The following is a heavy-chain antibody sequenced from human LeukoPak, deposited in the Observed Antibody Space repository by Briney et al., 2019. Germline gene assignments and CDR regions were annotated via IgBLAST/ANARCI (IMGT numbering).Heavy chain of an antibody. CDR3: ARDPTYYDILTGYYNYYYYGMDV. D-gene: IGHD3-9*01. CDR1: GFTFSSYW. CDR2: ISSSSSYI. V-gene: IGHV3-21*01. Sequence: GGSLRLSCAASGFTFSSYWMSWVRQAPGKGLEWVSSISSSSSYIYYADSVKGRFTISRDNAKNSLYLQMNSLRAEDTAVYYCARDPTYYDILTGYYNYYYYGMDVWGQGTTVTVSS. J-gene: IGHJ6*02.